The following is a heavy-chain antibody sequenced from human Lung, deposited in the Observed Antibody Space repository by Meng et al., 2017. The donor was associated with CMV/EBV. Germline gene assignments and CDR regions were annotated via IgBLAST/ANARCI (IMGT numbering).Heavy chain of an antibody. V-gene: IGHV3-20*04. J-gene: IGHJ4*02. CDR1: GFTFDDYG. CDR2: INWNGGST. Sequence: GGSLRLXCAASGFTFDDYGMSWVRQAPGKGLEWVSGINWNGGSTGYADSVKGRFTISRDNAKNSLYLQMNSLRAEDTALYYCARTPIAVAGTYEYWGQGNXVNGAS. CDR3: ARTPIAVAGTYEY. D-gene: IGHD6-19*01.